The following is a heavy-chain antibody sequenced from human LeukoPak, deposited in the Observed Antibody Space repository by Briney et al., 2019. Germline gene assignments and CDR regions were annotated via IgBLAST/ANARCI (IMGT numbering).Heavy chain of an antibody. D-gene: IGHD2-2*01. CDR3: AVPAATNHNNAFDI. V-gene: IGHV4-34*01. J-gene: IGHJ3*02. Sequence: PSETLSLTCAVYGGSFSGYYWSWIRQPPGKGLEWLGEINHSGSTNYNPSLKSRVTISVDTSKNQFSLKLSSVTAADTAVYYCAVPAATNHNNAFDIWGQGTMVTVSS. CDR2: INHSGST. CDR1: GGSFSGYY.